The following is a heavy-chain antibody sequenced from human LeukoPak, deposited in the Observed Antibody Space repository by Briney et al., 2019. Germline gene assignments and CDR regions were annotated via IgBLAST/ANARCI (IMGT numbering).Heavy chain of an antibody. Sequence: GGSLRLSCAASGFTFSSYAMHWVRQAPGKGLEWVSAISGSGGSTYYADSVKGRFTISRDNSKNTLYLQMNSLRAEDTAVYYCAKKRVITTPDAIDWYFDLWGRGTLVTVSS. CDR3: AKKRVITTPDAIDWYFDL. D-gene: IGHD3-10*01. J-gene: IGHJ2*01. V-gene: IGHV3-23*01. CDR1: GFTFSSYA. CDR2: ISGSGGST.